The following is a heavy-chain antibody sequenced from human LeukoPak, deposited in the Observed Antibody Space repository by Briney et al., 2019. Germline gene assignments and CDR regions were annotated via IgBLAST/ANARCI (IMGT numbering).Heavy chain of an antibody. CDR3: ARDRYDFWSGSYTGPDY. D-gene: IGHD3-3*01. CDR1: GYTFTSYG. CDR2: ISAYNGNT. J-gene: IGHJ4*02. V-gene: IGHV1-18*01. Sequence: ASVKVSCKASGYTFTSYGISWVRQAPGQGLEWMGWISAYNGNTNYAQKLQGRVTMTTDTSTSTAYMELRSLRSDDTAVYYCARDRYDFWSGSYTGPDYWGQGTLVTVPS.